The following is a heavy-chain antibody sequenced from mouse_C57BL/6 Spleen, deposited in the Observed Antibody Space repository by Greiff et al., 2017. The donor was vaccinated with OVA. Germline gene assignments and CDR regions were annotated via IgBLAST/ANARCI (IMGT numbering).Heavy chain of an antibody. CDR1: GYTFTNYW. D-gene: IGHD2-12*01. V-gene: IGHV1-55*01. Sequence: QVQLQQPGAELVKPGASVKMSCKASGYTFTNYWITWVQQRPGQGLEWIGDLYPARGSTTYNEKFKSKATVTVDTSSSTAYMQLSSLTSEDSAVYYCARSDSDYFDYWGQGTTLTVSS. CDR2: LYPARGST. CDR3: ARSDSDYFDY. J-gene: IGHJ2*01.